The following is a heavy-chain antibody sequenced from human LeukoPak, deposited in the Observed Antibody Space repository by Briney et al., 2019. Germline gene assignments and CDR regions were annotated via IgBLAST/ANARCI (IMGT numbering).Heavy chain of an antibody. CDR1: GGSISSGSYY. CDR3: ASGLAIDY. CDR2: IYTSGST. Sequence: SETLSLTCTVSGGSISSGSYYWSWIRQPAGKGLEWIGRIYTSGSTNYNPSLKSRVTISVDTSKNQFSLKLSSVTAADTAVYYCASGLAIDYWGQGTLVTVSS. D-gene: IGHD3/OR15-3a*01. V-gene: IGHV4-61*02. J-gene: IGHJ4*02.